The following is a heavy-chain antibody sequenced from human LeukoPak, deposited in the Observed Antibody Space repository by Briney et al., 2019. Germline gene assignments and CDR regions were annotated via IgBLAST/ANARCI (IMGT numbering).Heavy chain of an antibody. V-gene: IGHV3-53*01. CDR1: GFTVSSNY. Sequence: PGGSLRLSCAASGFTVSSNYMSWVRQAPGKGLEWVSVIYCGGSTYYADSVKGRFTISRDNSKNTLYLQMNSLRAEDTAVYYCARDNQVGYSYYYHYGMDVWGQGTTVTVSS. CDR2: IYCGGST. D-gene: IGHD1-26*01. J-gene: IGHJ6*02. CDR3: ARDNQVGYSYYYHYGMDV.